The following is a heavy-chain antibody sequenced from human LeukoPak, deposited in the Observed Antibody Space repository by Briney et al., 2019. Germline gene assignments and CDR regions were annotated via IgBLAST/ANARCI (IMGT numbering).Heavy chain of an antibody. D-gene: IGHD3-3*01. V-gene: IGHV3-30-3*01. CDR1: GFTFSDYA. J-gene: IGHJ4*02. CDR2: ISDEGHQK. Sequence: GGSLRLSCAASGFTFSDYAMHWVRQGPGKGLEWVAVISDEGHQKYYGDSVKGRFTISRDNPKNTLYLQMTSLRDDDTAVYYCARVFLERLTSGYFDNWAREPWSPSPQ. CDR3: ARVFLERLTSGYFDN.